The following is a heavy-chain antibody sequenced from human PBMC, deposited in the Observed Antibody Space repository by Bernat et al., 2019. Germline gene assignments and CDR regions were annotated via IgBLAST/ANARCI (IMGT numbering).Heavy chain of an antibody. CDR1: GFTFSSYG. CDR2: IWYDGSNK. V-gene: IGHV3-33*01. CDR3: ARERDDYSNYADY. D-gene: IGHD4-11*01. Sequence: QVQLVESGGGVVQPGRSPRLSCAASGFTFSSYGMHWVRQAPGKGLEWVAVIWYDGSNKYYADSVKGRFTISRDNSKNTLYLQMNSLRAEDTAVYYCARERDDYSNYADYWGQGTLVTVSS. J-gene: IGHJ4*02.